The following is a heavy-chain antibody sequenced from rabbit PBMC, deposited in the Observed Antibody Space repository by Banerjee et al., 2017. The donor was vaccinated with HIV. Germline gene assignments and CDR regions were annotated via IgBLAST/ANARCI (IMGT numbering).Heavy chain of an antibody. CDR3: ATITDNSGMAL. Sequence: QEQLEESGGDLVKPEGSLTLTCTASGFSFSNKYVMCWVRQAPGKGLEWIACINTISGDTVYATWAKGRFTISKASWTTVTLQMTSLTAADTATYFCATITDNSGMALWGPGTLVTVS. V-gene: IGHV1S45*01. D-gene: IGHD4-1*01. CDR1: GFSFSNKYV. J-gene: IGHJ4*01. CDR2: INTISGDT.